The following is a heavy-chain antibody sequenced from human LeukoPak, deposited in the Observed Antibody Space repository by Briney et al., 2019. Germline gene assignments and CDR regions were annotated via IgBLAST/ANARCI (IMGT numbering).Heavy chain of an antibody. Sequence: ASVKVSCKASGGTFSSYAISWVRQTPGQGLGWMGGIIPIFGTANYAQKFQGRVTITADKSTSTAYMELSSLRSEDTAVYYCARGQSIAAPTGWFDPWGQGTLVTVSS. D-gene: IGHD6-6*01. V-gene: IGHV1-69*06. CDR2: IIPIFGTA. CDR1: GGTFSSYA. CDR3: ARGQSIAAPTGWFDP. J-gene: IGHJ5*02.